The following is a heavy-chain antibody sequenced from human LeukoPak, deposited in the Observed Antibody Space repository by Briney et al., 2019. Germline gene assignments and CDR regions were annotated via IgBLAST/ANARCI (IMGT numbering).Heavy chain of an antibody. Sequence: SGRSLRLSCAASGFTFRSDAMNWVRQAPGRGLEWVSASRADGDSTYYADSVKGRLTISRDNYKHTLYLQMNSLRPGHTAVYYCAKRRYCTSTSCHDFDYWGQGTLVTVSS. J-gene: IGHJ4*02. V-gene: IGHV3-23*01. CDR2: SRADGDST. CDR3: AKRRYCTSTSCHDFDY. CDR1: GFTFRSDA. D-gene: IGHD2-2*01.